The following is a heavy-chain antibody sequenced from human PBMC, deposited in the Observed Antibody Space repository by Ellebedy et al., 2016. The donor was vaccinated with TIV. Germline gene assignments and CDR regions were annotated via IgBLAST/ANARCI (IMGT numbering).Heavy chain of an antibody. J-gene: IGHJ6*02. Sequence: AASVKVSCKASGYIFNTYAISWVRQAPGQGLEWMGWISSHNGDTNSAARFQGRVTMTTDTSAATAYMELTSLTSDDQAVYYCARDSANYDTLTGPYYYYGMDVWGQGTTVIVS. CDR3: ARDSANYDTLTGPYYYYGMDV. CDR2: ISSHNGDT. CDR1: GYIFNTYA. D-gene: IGHD3-9*01. V-gene: IGHV1-18*04.